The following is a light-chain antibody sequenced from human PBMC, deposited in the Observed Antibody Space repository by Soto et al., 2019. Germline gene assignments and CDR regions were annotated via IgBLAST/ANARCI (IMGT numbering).Light chain of an antibody. V-gene: IGKV3-20*01. CDR1: QTVRNNY. CDR3: QQYSEWPPYT. CDR2: DAS. Sequence: EFVLTQSPGTLSLSPGERATLSCRASQTVRNNYLAWYQQKPGQAPRLLIYDASSRATGIPDRFSGGGSGTDFTLTISRLEPEDFAVYYCQQYSEWPPYTFGQGTKVDIK. J-gene: IGKJ2*01.